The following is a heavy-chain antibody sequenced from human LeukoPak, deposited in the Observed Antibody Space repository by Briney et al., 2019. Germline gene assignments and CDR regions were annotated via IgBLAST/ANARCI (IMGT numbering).Heavy chain of an antibody. CDR2: ISAYNGNT. Sequence: GASVKVSCKASGYTFTSYGISWVRQAPGQGLEWMGWISAYNGNTNYAQKLQGRVTMTTDTSTSTAYMELRRLRSDDTAVYYCARVQYSSGWYPYYFDYWGQGTLVTVSS. D-gene: IGHD6-19*01. CDR3: ARVQYSSGWYPYYFDY. CDR1: GYTFTSYG. J-gene: IGHJ4*02. V-gene: IGHV1-18*01.